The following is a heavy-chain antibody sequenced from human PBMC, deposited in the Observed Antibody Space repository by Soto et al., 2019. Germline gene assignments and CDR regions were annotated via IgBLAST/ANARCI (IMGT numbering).Heavy chain of an antibody. J-gene: IGHJ5*02. CDR3: AKSDLRQWFDR. Sequence: GGSLRLSCAASGFTVSSNYMSWVRQAPGKGLEWVSVIYSGGSTYYADSVRGRFSISRDNSKNTVYLQMNSLRAEDTAVYYCAKSDLRQWFDRWGQGTLVTVSS. CDR2: IYSGGST. CDR1: GFTVSSNY. V-gene: IGHV3-66*01.